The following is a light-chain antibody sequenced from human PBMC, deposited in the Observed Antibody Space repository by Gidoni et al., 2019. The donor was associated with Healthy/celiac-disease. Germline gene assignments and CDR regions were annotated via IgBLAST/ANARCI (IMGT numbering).Light chain of an antibody. CDR3: QQSYSTPWT. J-gene: IGKJ1*01. Sequence: DIPMTQSPSSLSASVGDRVTITFRASQVISSYLNWYQQKPGKAPKLLIYAASSLQSGVPSRFSGSGSGTDFTLTISRLEAEDVATYYCQQSYSTPWTFGQGTKVEIK. V-gene: IGKV1-39*01. CDR2: AAS. CDR1: QVISSY.